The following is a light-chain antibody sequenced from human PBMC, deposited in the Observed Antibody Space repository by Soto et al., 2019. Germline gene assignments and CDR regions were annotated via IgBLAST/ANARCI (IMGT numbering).Light chain of an antibody. CDR1: SSNIGKNY. CDR3: GTFDSSLSGVV. CDR2: EDN. V-gene: IGLV1-51*02. Sequence: QSVLTQPPSVSAAPGQKVTISCSGSSSNIGKNYVSWYQQRPGTAPKVLIYEDNKRLSGIPDRFSGSKSGTSATLGITGLQTGDEADYYCGTFDSSLSGVVFGGGTKLTVL. J-gene: IGLJ2*01.